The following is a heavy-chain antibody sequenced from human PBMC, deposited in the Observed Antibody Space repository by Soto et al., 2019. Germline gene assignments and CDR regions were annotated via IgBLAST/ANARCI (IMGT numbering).Heavy chain of an antibody. J-gene: IGHJ4*02. CDR3: AAHDSGGYYAEY. V-gene: IGHV4-39*01. CDR1: GDSVTISDYY. Sequence: QLQLQESGPGLVKPSETLSLTCTVSGDSVTISDYYWGWIRQPPGKGLEWIGRIHYSGSTYSNPSFKSRVTISGDTSKKQFSLKLTSVTAADAAVYYCAAHDSGGYYAEYWGQGTLVTVSA. D-gene: IGHD3-22*01. CDR2: IHYSGST.